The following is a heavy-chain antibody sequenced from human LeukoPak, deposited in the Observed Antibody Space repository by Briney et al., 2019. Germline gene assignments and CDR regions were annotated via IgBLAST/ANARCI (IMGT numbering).Heavy chain of an antibody. CDR2: IIPIFGTA. CDR3: ARVMYSGSYLPGY. Sequence: ASVKVSCKASGGTFSSYAISWVRQAPGQGLEWMGGIIPIFGTANYAQKFQGRVTITTDESTSTAYMELSSLRSEDTAVYYYARVMYSGSYLPGYWGQGTLVTVSS. CDR1: GGTFSSYA. V-gene: IGHV1-69*05. D-gene: IGHD1-26*01. J-gene: IGHJ4*02.